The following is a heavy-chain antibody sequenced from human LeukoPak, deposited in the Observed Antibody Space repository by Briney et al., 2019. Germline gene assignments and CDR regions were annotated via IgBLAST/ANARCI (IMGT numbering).Heavy chain of an antibody. D-gene: IGHD1-7*01. V-gene: IGHV3-23*01. J-gene: IGHJ4*02. Sequence: GGSLRLSCAASGFTFSSYAMSWVRQAPGKGLEWVSAISGSGGSTYYADSVKGRFTISRDNSKNTLYLQMNSLRAEDTAAYYCAKGMTHTPNYPFDYWGQGTLVTVSS. CDR1: GFTFSSYA. CDR2: ISGSGGST. CDR3: AKGMTHTPNYPFDY.